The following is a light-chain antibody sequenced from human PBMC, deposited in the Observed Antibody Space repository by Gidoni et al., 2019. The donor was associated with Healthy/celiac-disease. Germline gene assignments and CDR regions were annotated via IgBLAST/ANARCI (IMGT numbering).Light chain of an antibody. CDR3: QQYNNWPPGYT. J-gene: IGKJ2*01. Sequence: EIVMTQSPATLSVSQGERATLSCRAIQSVSSNLAWYQQTPGHAPRLLIYGASTRATGIPARFSGSGSVTEFTLTISRLQSAVFAFYYCQQYNNWPPGYTFGQGTKLEFK. V-gene: IGKV3-15*01. CDR1: QSVSSN. CDR2: GAS.